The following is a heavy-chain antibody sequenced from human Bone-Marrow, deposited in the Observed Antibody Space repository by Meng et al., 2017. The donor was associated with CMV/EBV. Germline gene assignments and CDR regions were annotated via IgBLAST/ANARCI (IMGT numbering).Heavy chain of an antibody. CDR1: GGSFSGYY. D-gene: IGHD6-13*01. CDR3: ARGRIPWYSSSWLNWFDP. CDR2: INHSGST. V-gene: IGHV4-34*01. J-gene: IGHJ5*02. Sequence: SETLSLTCAVYGGSFSGYYWSWIRQPPGKGLEWIGEINHSGSTNYNPSLKSRVTISVDTSKNQFSLKLGSVTAADTAVYYCARGRIPWYSSSWLNWFDPWGQGTLVTVSS.